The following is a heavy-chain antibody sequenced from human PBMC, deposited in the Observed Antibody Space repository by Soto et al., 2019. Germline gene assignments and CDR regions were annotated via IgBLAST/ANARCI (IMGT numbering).Heavy chain of an antibody. D-gene: IGHD3-22*01. CDR1: GFTFSRFG. CDR3: AKDITYDSSAYDS. CDR2: ISGGGNPT. Sequence: EVHLLESGGGLVQPGGSLRLSCAASGFTFSRFGMSWVRQAPGKGLEWVSGISGGGNPTYYSDSVKGRFTISRDSAKNTLYLQMNSLRTEDTALYSCAKDITYDSSAYDSWGQGTLVTVSS. V-gene: IGHV3-23*01. J-gene: IGHJ4*02.